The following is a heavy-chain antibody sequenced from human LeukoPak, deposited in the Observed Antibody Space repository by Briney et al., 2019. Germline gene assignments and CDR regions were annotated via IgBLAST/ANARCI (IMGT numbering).Heavy chain of an antibody. CDR2: IKSKTDDGTT. CDR3: TRIIVEVPGVSDYCDY. CDR1: GFTFSNAW. Sequence: GGSLRLSCAASGFTFSNAWMSWVRQAPGKGLEWVGRIKSKTDDGTTDYAAPVKGRFTISRDDSKNTLYLQMNSPKTEDTAVYYCTRIIVEVPGVSDYCDYWGQGTLVTVSS. D-gene: IGHD2-2*01. J-gene: IGHJ4*02. V-gene: IGHV3-15*01.